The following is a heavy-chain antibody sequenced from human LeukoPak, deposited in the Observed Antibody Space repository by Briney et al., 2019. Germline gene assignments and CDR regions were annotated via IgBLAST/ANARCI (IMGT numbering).Heavy chain of an antibody. Sequence: PSETLSHTCTVSGGSISSSSYYWGWIRQPPGKGLEWIGSIYYSGSTYYNPSLKSRVTISVDTSKNQFSLKLSSVTAADTAVYYCASQPDIVVVPAAMNEEGYIPQWLRGPSWFDPWGQGTLVTVSS. CDR1: GGSISSSSYY. CDR2: IYYSGST. J-gene: IGHJ5*02. D-gene: IGHD2-2*01. CDR3: ASQPDIVVVPAAMNEEGYIPQWLRGPSWFDP. V-gene: IGHV4-39*01.